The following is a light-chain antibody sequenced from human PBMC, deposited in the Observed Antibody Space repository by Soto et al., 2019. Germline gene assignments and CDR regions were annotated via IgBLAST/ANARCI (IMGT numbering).Light chain of an antibody. CDR1: QSVNNNY. CDR3: QQYGSSPYT. J-gene: IGKJ2*01. Sequence: EIVLTQSPGTLSLSPGERATLSCRASQSVNNNYLGWYQQKPGQAPRLLIFGASNRATGIPDRFSGSGSGTDFTLPISRLEPEDFAVYYCQQYGSSPYTFGQGTQLEIK. V-gene: IGKV3-20*01. CDR2: GAS.